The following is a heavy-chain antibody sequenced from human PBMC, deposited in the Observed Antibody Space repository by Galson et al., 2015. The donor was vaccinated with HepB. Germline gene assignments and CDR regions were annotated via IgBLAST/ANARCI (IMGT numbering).Heavy chain of an antibody. V-gene: IGHV3-30*18. CDR2: ISYDGGTK. Sequence: SLRLSCAASGFTFSNHGMHWVRQAPGKGLEWVAFISYDGGTKYYADSVNGRFTISRESSKNTMYLQMSSLRPEDTAVYYCAKDRAMYSGTYYFDHWGQGTLVTVSS. J-gene: IGHJ4*02. CDR3: AKDRAMYSGTYYFDH. CDR1: GFTFSNHG. D-gene: IGHD1-26*01.